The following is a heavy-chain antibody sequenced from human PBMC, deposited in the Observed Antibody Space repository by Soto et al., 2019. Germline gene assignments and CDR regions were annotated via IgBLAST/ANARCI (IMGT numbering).Heavy chain of an antibody. Sequence: QVQLVQSGAEVKKPGASVKVSCKASGYTFTSYGISWVRQAPGQGLEWMGWISAYNGNTNYAQKVQGRVTMTTDTSRSTGYMELRGLRSDGKALYYCAGDGSSWGYYFDYWGQGTLVTVSS. V-gene: IGHV1-18*04. CDR2: ISAYNGNT. CDR1: GYTFTSYG. D-gene: IGHD6-6*01. J-gene: IGHJ4*02. CDR3: AGDGSSWGYYFDY.